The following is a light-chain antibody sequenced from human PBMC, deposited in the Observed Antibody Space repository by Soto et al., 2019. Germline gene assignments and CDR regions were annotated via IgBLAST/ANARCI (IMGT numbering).Light chain of an antibody. CDR1: QSIRDW. CDR2: KAS. J-gene: IGKJ1*01. V-gene: IGKV1-5*03. CDR3: QYYDSYSWT. Sequence: DIQMTQSPSTLSASVGDRITITCRASQSIRDWLAWYQQKPGKAPKFLIYKASNLESGAPSRFSGSGSGTEFTLTISSVQPDDFATYYCQYYDSYSWTFGQGTKVEIK.